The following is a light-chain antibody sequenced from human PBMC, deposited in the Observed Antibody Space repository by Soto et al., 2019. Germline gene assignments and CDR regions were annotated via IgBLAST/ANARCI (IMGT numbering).Light chain of an antibody. Sequence: AIRMTQSPSSFSASTGDNVTITCRASQGIGNSLAWYQQKPGKAPNLLIYDASTLQSGVPARFSGSGSGSYFTITITSLQSEDFATYYCQHYYNYPLTFGGGTKVEIK. CDR1: QGIGNS. CDR2: DAS. J-gene: IGKJ4*01. V-gene: IGKV1-8*01. CDR3: QHYYNYPLT.